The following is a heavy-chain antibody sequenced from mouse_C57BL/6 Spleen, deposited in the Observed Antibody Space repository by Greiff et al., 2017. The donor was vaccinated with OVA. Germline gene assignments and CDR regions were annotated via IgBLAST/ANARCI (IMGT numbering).Heavy chain of an antibody. D-gene: IGHD3-3*01. CDR2: IDPSVSET. Sequence: VQLQQPGAALVRPGSSVKLSCKASGYPFTSYWMHWVKPRPIQGLEWIGNIDPSVSETPYNQKFTDQSTLPVDKSSSTAYKQISSLTSEESAVYCCARGGDVPNYFDYWGQGTTLTVSS. CDR1: GYPFTSYW. J-gene: IGHJ2*01. V-gene: IGHV1-52*01. CDR3: ARGGDVPNYFDY.